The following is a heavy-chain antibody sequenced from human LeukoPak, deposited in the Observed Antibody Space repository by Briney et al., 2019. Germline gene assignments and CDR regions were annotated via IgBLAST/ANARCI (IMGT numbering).Heavy chain of an antibody. J-gene: IGHJ5*02. D-gene: IGHD3-3*01. CDR3: AKAEDYDFWSGYYKNWFDP. CDR2: LSGSGGST. Sequence: WIRQTPGKGLEWVSALSGSGGSTYYADSVKGRFTISRDNSKNTLYLQMNSLRAEDTAVYYCAKAEDYDFWSGYYKNWFDPWGQGTLVTVSS. V-gene: IGHV3-23*01.